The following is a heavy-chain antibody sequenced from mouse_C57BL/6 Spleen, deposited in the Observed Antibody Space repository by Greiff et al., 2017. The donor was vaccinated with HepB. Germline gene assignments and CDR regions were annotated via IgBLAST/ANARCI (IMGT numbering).Heavy chain of an antibody. CDR3: TREDYWYFDV. V-gene: IGHV5-9-1*02. CDR2: ISSGGDYI. J-gene: IGHJ1*03. Sequence: EVKLMESGEGLVKPGGSLKLSCAASGFTFSSYAMSWVRQTPEKRLEWVAYISSGGDYIYYADTVKGRFTISRDNARNTLYLQMSSLKSEDTAMYYCTREDYWYFDVWGTRTTVTVSS. CDR1: GFTFSSYA.